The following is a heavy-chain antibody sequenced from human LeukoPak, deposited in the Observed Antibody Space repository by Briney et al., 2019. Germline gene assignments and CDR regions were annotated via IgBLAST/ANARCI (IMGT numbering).Heavy chain of an antibody. V-gene: IGHV1-18*01. CDR2: ISAYNGNT. J-gene: IGHJ6*02. CDR3: ARGGYCSSTSCKSLRYYYGMDV. CDR1: GYTFTSHG. Sequence: ASVKVSCKASGYTFTSHGISWVRQAPGQGLEWMGWISAYNGNTNYAQKLQGRVTMATDTSTSTAYMELRSLRSDDTAVYYCARGGYCSSTSCKSLRYYYGMDVWGQGTTVTVSS. D-gene: IGHD2-2*01.